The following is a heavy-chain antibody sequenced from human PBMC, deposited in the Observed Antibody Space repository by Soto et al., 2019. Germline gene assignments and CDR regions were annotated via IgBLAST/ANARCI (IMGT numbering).Heavy chain of an antibody. Sequence: GGSLRLSCSASGFTFSSYAMHWVRQAPGKGLEYVSAISSNGGSTYYADSVKGRFTISRDNSKNTLYFQMSSLRAEDTAVYYCVKGRIRVKGPNYYYGMDVWGQGTTVTVSS. CDR1: GFTFSSYA. CDR2: ISSNGGST. J-gene: IGHJ6*02. D-gene: IGHD2-15*01. V-gene: IGHV3-64D*06. CDR3: VKGRIRVKGPNYYYGMDV.